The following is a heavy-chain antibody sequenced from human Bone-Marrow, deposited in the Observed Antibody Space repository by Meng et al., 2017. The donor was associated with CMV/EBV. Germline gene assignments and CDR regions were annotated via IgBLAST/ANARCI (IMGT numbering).Heavy chain of an antibody. CDR1: GFTFNNYW. Sequence: GGSLRLSCAASGFTFNNYWMHWVRQAPGKGLVWVSRINSDGTSTTYADSVKGRFTISRDNAKNSLYLQMNSLRAEDTAVYYCARDRDGIGIVVVPAAIGYWGQGTLVTVSS. CDR2: INSDGTST. CDR3: ARDRDGIGIVVVPAAIGY. D-gene: IGHD2-2*01. V-gene: IGHV3-74*01. J-gene: IGHJ4*02.